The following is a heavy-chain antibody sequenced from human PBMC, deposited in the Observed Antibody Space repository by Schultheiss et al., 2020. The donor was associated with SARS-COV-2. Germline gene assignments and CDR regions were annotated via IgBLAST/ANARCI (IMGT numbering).Heavy chain of an antibody. J-gene: IGHJ6*02. Sequence: SQTLSLTCAVYGGSFSGYYWSWIRQPPGKGLEWIGEINHSGSTNYNPSLKSRVTISVDTSKNQFSLKLSSVTAADTAVYYCARVTYYDFWSGGAGYYYGMDVWGQGTTVTVSS. CDR1: GGSFSGYY. V-gene: IGHV4-34*01. CDR2: INHSGST. D-gene: IGHD3-3*01. CDR3: ARVTYYDFWSGGAGYYYGMDV.